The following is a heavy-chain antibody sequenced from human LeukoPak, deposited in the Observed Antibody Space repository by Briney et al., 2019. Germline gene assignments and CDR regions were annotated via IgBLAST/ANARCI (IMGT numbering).Heavy chain of an antibody. CDR2: IYHSGST. D-gene: IGHD3-3*01. CDR3: ARSGDYCLEY. J-gene: IGHJ4*02. Sequence: SETLSLTCTVSGGSITTYYWSWIRQVPGKGLEWIGYIYHSGSTNYNPSLKSRVTISADKSKNQFSLNLNSVTAADTAVYYCARSGDYCLEYWGQGTLVTVSS. V-gene: IGHV4-59*12. CDR1: GGSITTYY.